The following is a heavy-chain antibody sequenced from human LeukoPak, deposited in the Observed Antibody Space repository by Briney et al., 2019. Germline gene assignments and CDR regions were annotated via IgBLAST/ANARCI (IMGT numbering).Heavy chain of an antibody. Sequence: ASVKVSCKASGYTFTSYDINWVRQATGQGLEWMGWMNPNSGNTGYAQKFQGRVTIPRDTSISTAYMELSSLRSEDTAVYYCARGELFDAFNIWGQGTMVTVS. D-gene: IGHD2-21*01. CDR1: GYTFTSYD. CDR3: ARGELFDAFNI. CDR2: MNPNSGNT. J-gene: IGHJ3*02. V-gene: IGHV1-8*03.